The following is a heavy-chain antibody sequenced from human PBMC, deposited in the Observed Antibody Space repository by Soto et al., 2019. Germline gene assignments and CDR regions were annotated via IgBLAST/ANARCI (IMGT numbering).Heavy chain of an antibody. D-gene: IGHD5-12*01. CDR3: ARDLGLRSAGDLYYYYMDV. Sequence: ASVKVSCKASGFTFTSSAMQWVRQARGQRLEWIGWIVVGSGDTNYAQMFQERVTITRDMSTSTAYMELSSLRSEDTAVYYCARDLGLRSAGDLYYYYMDVWGKGTTVTVSS. CDR1: GFTFTSSA. CDR2: IVVGSGDT. V-gene: IGHV1-58*02. J-gene: IGHJ6*03.